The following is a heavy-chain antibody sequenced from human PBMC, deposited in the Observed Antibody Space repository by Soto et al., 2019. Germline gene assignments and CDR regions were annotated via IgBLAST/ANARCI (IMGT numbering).Heavy chain of an antibody. CDR2: ISYDGSNK. CDR1: GFTLGSYG. Sequence: QVQLVESGGGVVQPGRSLRLSCAASGFTLGSYGMHWVRQAPGKGLEWVAVISYDGSNKYYADSVKGRFTISRDNSKNTLYLQMTSLRAEDTAVYYCAKELLWFWEPYYGMDVWGQGTTVTVSS. D-gene: IGHD3-10*01. V-gene: IGHV3-30*18. J-gene: IGHJ6*02. CDR3: AKELLWFWEPYYGMDV.